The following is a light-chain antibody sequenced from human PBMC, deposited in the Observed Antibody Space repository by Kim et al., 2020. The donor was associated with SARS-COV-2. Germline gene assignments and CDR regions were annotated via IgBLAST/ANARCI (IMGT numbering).Light chain of an antibody. CDR3: QTWGTGIQV. CDR1: SGHSSYA. Sequence: QPVLTQSPSASASLGAPVKLTCTLSSGHSSYAIAWHQQQPEKGPRYLMKLNSDGSHSKGDGIPDRFSGSSSGAERYLTISSVRSEDEADYYCQTWGTGIQVFGGGTQLTVL. CDR2: LNSDGSH. V-gene: IGLV4-69*01. J-gene: IGLJ3*02.